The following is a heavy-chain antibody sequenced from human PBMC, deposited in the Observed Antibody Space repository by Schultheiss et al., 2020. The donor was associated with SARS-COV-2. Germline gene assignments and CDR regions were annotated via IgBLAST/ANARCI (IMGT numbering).Heavy chain of an antibody. D-gene: IGHD4-17*01. CDR1: GGSFSGYY. CDR2: IYYNGDT. V-gene: IGHV4-59*01. J-gene: IGHJ4*02. CDR3: ARSPPALNFGDYYFDH. Sequence: SQTLSLTCAVYGGSFSGYYWSWIRQPPGKGLEWIGHIYYNGDTRYNPSLTSRVTVSLDTSQNQFSLNLISVSAADTAVYYCARSPPALNFGDYYFDHWGQGAVVTVSS.